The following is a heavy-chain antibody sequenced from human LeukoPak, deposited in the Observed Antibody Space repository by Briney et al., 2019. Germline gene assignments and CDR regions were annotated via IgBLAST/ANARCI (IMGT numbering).Heavy chain of an antibody. Sequence: PGGSLRLSCAASGFTFSSYAMHWVRQAPGKGLEYVSAISSNGGSTYYANSVKGRFTISRGNSKNTLYLQMGSLRAEDMAVYYCARDRKMATNSWAFDIWGQGTMVTVSS. CDR1: GFTFSSYA. D-gene: IGHD5-24*01. J-gene: IGHJ3*02. CDR3: ARDRKMATNSWAFDI. CDR2: ISSNGGST. V-gene: IGHV3-64*01.